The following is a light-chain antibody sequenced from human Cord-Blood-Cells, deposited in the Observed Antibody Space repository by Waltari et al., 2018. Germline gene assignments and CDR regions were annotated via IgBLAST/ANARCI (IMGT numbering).Light chain of an antibody. CDR3: QQYNNWPWT. CDR2: GAS. CDR1: QSVSSN. V-gene: IGKV3-15*01. Sequence: EIVMTQSPATLSVSPGERATLSCRASQSVSSNLAWYQQKPGQAPRLLIYGASTRATGIAAMFSGSGSGTEFTLTISSLPSEDFAVYYCQQYNNWPWTFGQGTKVEIK. J-gene: IGKJ1*01.